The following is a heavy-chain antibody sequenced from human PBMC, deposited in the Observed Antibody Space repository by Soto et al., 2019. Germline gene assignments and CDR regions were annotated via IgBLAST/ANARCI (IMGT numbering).Heavy chain of an antibody. CDR2: ISAYNGNT. CDR3: ARVMTVVLVAASFDY. V-gene: IGHV1-18*01. J-gene: IGHJ4*02. Sequence: ASVKVSCKASGYTFTSYCISWVRQAPGQGLEWMGWISAYNGNTNYAQKLQGRVTMTTDTSTSTAYMELRSLRSDDTAVYYFARVMTVVLVAASFDYWGQGTLVTVSS. D-gene: IGHD2-15*01. CDR1: GYTFTSYC.